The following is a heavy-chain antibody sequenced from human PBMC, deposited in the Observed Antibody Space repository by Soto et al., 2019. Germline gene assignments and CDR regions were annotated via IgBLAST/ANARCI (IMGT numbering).Heavy chain of an antibody. Sequence: PGESLTISCKGSGYSFPSYWIAWVRQLPGKGLEWMGTIYPGDSNTRYSPSFQGQVSLSVDKSNSTAYLQWSSLKASDTAMYYCARLMVPIAVNSYNYGGLDVWGQGTTVTVSS. D-gene: IGHD2-8*01. V-gene: IGHV5-51*01. CDR1: GYSFPSYW. J-gene: IGHJ6*02. CDR2: IYPGDSNT. CDR3: ARLMVPIAVNSYNYGGLDV.